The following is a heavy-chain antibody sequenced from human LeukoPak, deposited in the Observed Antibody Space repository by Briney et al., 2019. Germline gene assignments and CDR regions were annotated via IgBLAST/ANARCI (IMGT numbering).Heavy chain of an antibody. CDR1: GYRFTDYW. Sequence: GESLEISCQTSGYRFTDYWIGWGRPVPGKSLEWVGIIYPSYSGARFSPSFQGQDTTSVDRSTNPAYLHWSTLTASDTGIYFCGTGRTGFCSDYACSHNWVDPCGQGTLVTVSS. CDR2: IYPSYSGA. D-gene: IGHD4-17*01. CDR3: GTGRTGFCSDYACSHNWVDP. J-gene: IGHJ5*02. V-gene: IGHV5-51*01.